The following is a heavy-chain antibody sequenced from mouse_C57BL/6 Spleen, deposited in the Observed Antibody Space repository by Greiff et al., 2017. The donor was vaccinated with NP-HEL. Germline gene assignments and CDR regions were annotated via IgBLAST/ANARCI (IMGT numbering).Heavy chain of an antibody. J-gene: IGHJ4*01. V-gene: IGHV1-80*01. D-gene: IGHD1-1*01. Sequence: VPLQQSGAELVKPGASVKISCKASGYAFSSYWMNWVKQRPGKGLEWIGQIYPGDGDTNYNGKFKGKATLTADKSSSTAYMQLSSLTSEDSAVYFCAREGYGSRGAMDYWGQGTSVTVSS. CDR2: IYPGDGDT. CDR3: AREGYGSRGAMDY. CDR1: GYAFSSYW.